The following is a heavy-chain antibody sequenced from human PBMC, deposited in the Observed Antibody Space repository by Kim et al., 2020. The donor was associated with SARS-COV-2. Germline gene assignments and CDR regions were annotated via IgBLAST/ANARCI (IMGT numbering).Heavy chain of an antibody. V-gene: IGHV3-11*05. CDR2: ISSSSSYT. J-gene: IGHJ4*02. CDR3: ARVRNRGPDY. CDR1: GFTFSDYY. D-gene: IGHD3-10*01. Sequence: GGSLRPSCAASGFTFSDYYMSWIRQAPGKGLEWVSYISSSSSYTNYADSVKGRFTISRDNAKNSLYLQMNSLRAEDTAVYYCARVRNRGPDYWGQGTLVTVSS.